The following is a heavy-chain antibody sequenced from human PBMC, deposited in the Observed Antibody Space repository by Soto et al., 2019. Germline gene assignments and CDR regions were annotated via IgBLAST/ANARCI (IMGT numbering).Heavy chain of an antibody. V-gene: IGHV3-73*01. CDR2: IRSKANSYAT. J-gene: IGHJ4*02. Sequence: GGSLRLSCAASGFTFSGSAMHWVRQASGKGLEWVGRIRSKANSYATAYAASVKGRFTISRDDSKNTAYLQMNSLKTEDTAVDYCTRRRDYYGSGSYPGFDYWGQGTLVTVSS. D-gene: IGHD3-10*01. CDR3: TRRRDYYGSGSYPGFDY. CDR1: GFTFSGSA.